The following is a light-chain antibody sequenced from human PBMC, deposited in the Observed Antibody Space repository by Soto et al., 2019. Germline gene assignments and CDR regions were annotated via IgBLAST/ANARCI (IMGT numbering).Light chain of an antibody. J-gene: IGKJ1*01. Sequence: STLSFSRGERATLSCRASQSVSSSYLAWYQQKPGQAPRLLIYGTSSRATGIPDRFSGSGSGTDFTLTISRLEPEDFAVYYCQQYCSSPRTFAQGTKVDIK. CDR3: QQYCSSPRT. CDR1: QSVSSSY. CDR2: GTS. V-gene: IGKV3-20*01.